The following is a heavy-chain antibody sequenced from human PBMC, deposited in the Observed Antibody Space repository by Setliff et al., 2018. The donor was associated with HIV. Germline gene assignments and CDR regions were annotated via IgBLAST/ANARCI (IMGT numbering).Heavy chain of an antibody. J-gene: IGHJ4*02. Sequence: ASVKVSLKATGYTFTGYYMRWVRQAPGQGLEWMGWINPNSGGTNYAQQFQSRVTMTRDTSISTAYMELSRLISDDTAVYYCAIDLFAYYYGSGSYIDYWGQGTLVTVSS. CDR2: INPNSGGT. V-gene: IGHV1-2*02. CDR1: GYTFTGYY. D-gene: IGHD3-10*01. CDR3: AIDLFAYYYGSGSYIDY.